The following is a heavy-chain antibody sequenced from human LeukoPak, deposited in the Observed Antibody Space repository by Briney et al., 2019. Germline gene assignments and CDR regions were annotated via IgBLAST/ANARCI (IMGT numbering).Heavy chain of an antibody. J-gene: IGHJ4*02. D-gene: IGHD3-9*01. CDR3: ARGLLYYDIFTGYSVSRSYYFDY. CDR2: IYYSGST. CDR1: GGSVSSYY. Sequence: PSETLSLTCTVSGGSVSSYYWSWIRQPPAKGLEWIGYIYYSGSTNYNHSLKSRVTISVDTSKNQFSLKLSSVTAADTAVYYCARGLLYYDIFTGYSVSRSYYFDYWGQGTLVTVSS. V-gene: IGHV4-59*02.